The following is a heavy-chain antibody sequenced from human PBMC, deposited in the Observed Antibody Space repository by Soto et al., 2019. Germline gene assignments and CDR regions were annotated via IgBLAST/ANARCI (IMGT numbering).Heavy chain of an antibody. V-gene: IGHV3-23*01. CDR3: ARDRGSGRY. CDR2: ISDSGGRT. D-gene: IGHD2-8*02. Sequence: TGGSLRLSCAASGFTFSSYAMSWVRQAPGKGLEWVSAISDSGGRTYYADSVKGRFTISRDNAKNTLYLQMNSLKAEDTAVYYCARDRGSGRYWGQGTLVTVSS. J-gene: IGHJ4*02. CDR1: GFTFSSYA.